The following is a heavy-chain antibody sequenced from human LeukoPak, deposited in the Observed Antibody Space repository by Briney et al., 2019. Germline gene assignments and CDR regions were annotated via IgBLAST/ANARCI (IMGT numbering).Heavy chain of an antibody. J-gene: IGHJ6*02. V-gene: IGHV3-23*01. D-gene: IGHD1-1*01. CDR1: GFTFSNYA. Sequence: GGSLRLSCAASGFTFSNYAMSWVRQAPGKGLEWVSAIGVNTYYTDSVKGRFTISRDNAKNTLYLQMNRLGAEDTAVYYCAKAPVWNYYYGLDVWGQGTTVTVSS. CDR3: AKAPVWNYYYGLDV. CDR2: IGVNT.